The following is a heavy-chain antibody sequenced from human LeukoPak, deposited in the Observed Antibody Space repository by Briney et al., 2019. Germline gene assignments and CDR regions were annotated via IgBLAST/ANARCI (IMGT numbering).Heavy chain of an antibody. CDR3: AKDKAVTYEENY. Sequence: GGSLRLSCAASGFTFSSYAMSWVRQAPGKGLEWVSAISGSGGSTYYADSVNGRFTISRDNSNNTLYLQMNSLRDDDTAVYYCAKDKAVTYEENYWGQGTLVTVSS. CDR2: ISGSGGST. V-gene: IGHV3-23*01. J-gene: IGHJ4*02. D-gene: IGHD5-12*01. CDR1: GFTFSSYA.